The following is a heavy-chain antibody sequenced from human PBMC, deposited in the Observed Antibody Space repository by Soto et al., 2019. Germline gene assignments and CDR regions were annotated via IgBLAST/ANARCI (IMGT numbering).Heavy chain of an antibody. CDR3: ARRLVLRYFDWLLF. CDR1: GGSFSGYY. Sequence: QVQLQQWGAGLLKPSETLSLTCAVYGGSFSGYYWSWIRQPPGKGLEWIGEINHSGSTNYNPSLNSRVTISVDTSKNQFSLKLSSVTAADTAVYYCARRLVLRYFDWLLFGGQGTLVTVSS. D-gene: IGHD3-9*01. CDR2: INHSGST. V-gene: IGHV4-34*01. J-gene: IGHJ4*02.